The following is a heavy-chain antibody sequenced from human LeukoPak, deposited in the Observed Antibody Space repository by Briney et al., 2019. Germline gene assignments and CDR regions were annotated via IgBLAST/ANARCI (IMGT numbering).Heavy chain of an antibody. CDR1: GFTFSSYS. D-gene: IGHD2-15*01. V-gene: IGHV3-21*01. J-gene: IGHJ4*02. CDR2: ISSSSSYI. Sequence: PGGSLRLSCAASGFTFSSYSMNWVRQAPGKGLEWVSSISSSSSYIYYADSVKGRFTISRDNAKNTLYLQMNSLRAEDTAVYYCARDEYCSGGSCYYYWGQGTLVTVSS. CDR3: ARDEYCSGGSCYYY.